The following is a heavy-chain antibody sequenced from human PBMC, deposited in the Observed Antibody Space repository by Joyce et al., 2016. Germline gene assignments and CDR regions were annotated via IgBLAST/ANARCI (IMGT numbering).Heavy chain of an antibody. CDR3: ARDSATVGFFF. CDR1: GDSITSNNW. Sequence: QVRLQESGPGLVKPSGTLSFTCAVSGDSITSNNWWGWVRQSPGKGLEWIGEIHHSGNSHYNPSLKSRVTISVDKSQNLFSLNLTSMTAADTAVYYCARDSATVGFFFWGQGTLVTVSS. CDR2: IHHSGNS. D-gene: IGHD2/OR15-2a*01. V-gene: IGHV4-4*02. J-gene: IGHJ4*02.